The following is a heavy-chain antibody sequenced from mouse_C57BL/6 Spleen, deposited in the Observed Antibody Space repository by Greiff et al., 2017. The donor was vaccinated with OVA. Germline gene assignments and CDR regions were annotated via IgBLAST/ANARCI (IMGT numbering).Heavy chain of an antibody. J-gene: IGHJ3*01. CDR3: ERGGDGYDGLSAY. CDR1: GYAFSSYW. CDR2: IYPGDGDT. Sequence: QVQLQQSGAALVKPWASVKISCKASGYAFSSYWMNWVKQRPGRGLVWIGQIYPGDGDTNYNGKFKGKATLTADKSSSPAYMQLSSLTSEDSAVYVCERGGDGYDGLSAYWGQGTLVTVSA. V-gene: IGHV1-80*01. D-gene: IGHD2-2*01.